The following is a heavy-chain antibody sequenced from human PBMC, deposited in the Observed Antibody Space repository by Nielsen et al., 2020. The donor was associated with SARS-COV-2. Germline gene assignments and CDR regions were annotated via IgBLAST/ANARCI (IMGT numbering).Heavy chain of an antibody. CDR3: ARIREAAAGIDY. CDR2: IFSNDEK. CDR1: GFSLSNARMG. V-gene: IGHV2-26*01. Sequence: SGPTLVKPTETLTLTCTVSGFSLSNARMGVSWIRQPPGKALEWLAHIFSNDEKSYSTSLKSRLTISKDTSKSQAVLTMTNMDPVDTATYYCARIREAAAGIDYWGQGTLVTVSS. J-gene: IGHJ4*02. D-gene: IGHD6-13*01.